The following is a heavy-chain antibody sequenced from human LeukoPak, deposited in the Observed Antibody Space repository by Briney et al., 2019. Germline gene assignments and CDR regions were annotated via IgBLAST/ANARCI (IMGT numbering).Heavy chain of an antibody. J-gene: IGHJ4*02. V-gene: IGHV1-69*06. CDR2: IIPIFGTA. CDR1: GGTFSSYA. D-gene: IGHD3-22*01. Sequence: SVKVSCKASGGTFSSYAISWVRQAPGQGLEWVGGIIPIFGTANYAQKFQGRVTITADKSTSTAYMELSSLRSEDTAVYYCARERVPEYYYDSSGHFDYWGQGTLVTVSS. CDR3: ARERVPEYYYDSSGHFDY.